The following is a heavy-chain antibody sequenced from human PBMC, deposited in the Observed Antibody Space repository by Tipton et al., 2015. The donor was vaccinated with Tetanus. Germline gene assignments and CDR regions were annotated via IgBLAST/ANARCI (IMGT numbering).Heavy chain of an antibody. J-gene: IGHJ4*02. V-gene: IGHV5-51*01. CDR3: ARAHCSDGVCNFDY. CDR2: IYPGDSDT. CDR1: GYIFNNYW. D-gene: IGHD2-8*01. Sequence: MQLVQSGGEVKKPGESLKISCKGSGYIFNNYWIGWVRQMPGKGLEWMGIIYPGDSDTRYSPPFQVQVTISVDKSISTAYLQWSSLKASDTSMFYCARAHCSDGVCNFDYWGQGALVSVAS.